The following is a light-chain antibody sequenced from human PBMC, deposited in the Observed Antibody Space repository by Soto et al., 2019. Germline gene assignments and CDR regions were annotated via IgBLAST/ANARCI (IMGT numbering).Light chain of an antibody. V-gene: IGLV2-23*01. CDR1: SSDVGRYNL. J-gene: IGLJ2*01. CDR2: EGS. Sequence: QSALTQPASVSGSPGQSITISCTGTSSDVGRYNLVSWCQQHPGKAPKLIIYEGSKGPSGVSNRFSGSKSGTTASLTISGLQSDDDDAYYCSSSARSSTMVFGPGTQLYVL. CDR3: SSSARSSTMV.